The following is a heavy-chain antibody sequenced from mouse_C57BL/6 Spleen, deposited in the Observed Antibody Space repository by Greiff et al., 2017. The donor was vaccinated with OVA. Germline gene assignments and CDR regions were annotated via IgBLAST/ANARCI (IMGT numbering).Heavy chain of an antibody. D-gene: IGHD2-4*01. V-gene: IGHV1-52*01. CDR1: GYTFTSYW. J-gene: IGHJ3*01. CDR2: IDPSDSET. Sequence: QVQLQQPGAELVRPGSSVKLSCKASGYTFTSYWMHWVKQRPIHGLEWIGNIDPSDSETHYNQKFKDKATLTVDKSSSTAYMQLSSLTSEDSAVYYCARGSGDYDRFAYWGQGTLVTVSA. CDR3: ARGSGDYDRFAY.